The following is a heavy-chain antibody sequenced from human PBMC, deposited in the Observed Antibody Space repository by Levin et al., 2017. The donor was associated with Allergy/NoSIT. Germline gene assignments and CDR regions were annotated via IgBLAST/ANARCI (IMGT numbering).Heavy chain of an antibody. J-gene: IGHJ4*02. CDR3: ATSTGTTLSDDWYYFDY. CDR2: IYYSGST. Sequence: SETLSLTCTVSGGSVSSGSYYWSWIRQPPGKGLEWIGYIYYSGSTNYNPSLKSRVTISVDTSKNQFSLKLSSVTAADTAVYYCATSTGTTLSDDWYYFDYWGQGTLVTVSS. V-gene: IGHV4-61*01. D-gene: IGHD1-7*01. CDR1: GGSVSSGSYY.